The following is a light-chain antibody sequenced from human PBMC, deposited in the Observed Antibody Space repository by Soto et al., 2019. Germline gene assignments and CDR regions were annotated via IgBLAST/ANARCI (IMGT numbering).Light chain of an antibody. J-gene: IGKJ2*03. CDR2: GAS. CDR3: QHYGGSMYS. Sequence: EIVLTQSPGTLSLSVGERATLSCRASQSVTSSYLAWYQQKPGQAPRLLIYGASTRATGIPDRFSGSGSGTDFTLTVTSLEPEDFAVYYCQHYGGSMYSFGQGTKLEIK. CDR1: QSVTSSY. V-gene: IGKV3-20*01.